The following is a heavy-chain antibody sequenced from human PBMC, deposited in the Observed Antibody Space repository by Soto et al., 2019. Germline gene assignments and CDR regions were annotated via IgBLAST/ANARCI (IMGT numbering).Heavy chain of an antibody. CDR3: TTACITIFGVVTGSCYFYGMDV. CDR1: GFTFSSYA. CDR2: IKSKTDGGTT. J-gene: IGHJ6*02. Sequence: GGSLRLSCAASGFTFSSYAMSWVRQAPGKGLEWVGRIKSKTDGGTTDYAAPVKGRFTISRDDSKNTLYLQMNSLKTEDTAVYYCTTACITIFGVVTGSCYFYGMDVWGQGTTVTVSS. D-gene: IGHD3-3*01. V-gene: IGHV3-15*01.